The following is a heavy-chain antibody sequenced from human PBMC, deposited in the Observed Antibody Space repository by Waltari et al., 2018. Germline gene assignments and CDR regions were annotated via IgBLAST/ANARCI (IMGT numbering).Heavy chain of an antibody. J-gene: IGHJ4*02. D-gene: IGHD6-19*01. CDR3: AESDSGSWQYFFNS. Sequence: QMKLLESGPGLVKPSETLSLTCTVSAASIRGHYWSWIRQPAGKGLEWIGCVYSTGATNYNPSLGRRATISVDTARKQVSLKLTSVTAADTAMYFCAESDSGSWQYFFNSWGQGALVTVSS. CDR2: VYSTGAT. V-gene: IGHV4-4*07. CDR1: AASIRGHY.